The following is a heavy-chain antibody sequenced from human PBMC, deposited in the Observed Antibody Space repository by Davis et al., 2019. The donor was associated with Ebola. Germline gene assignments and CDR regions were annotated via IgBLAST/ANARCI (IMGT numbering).Heavy chain of an antibody. Sequence: GESLKISCAASGFTFSSYAMSWVRQAPGKGLEWVSAISGSGGSTYYAGSVKGRFTISRDNSKNTLYLQMSSLRAEDTAVYNCAKLSHHLVRYELPRRPFDYWGQGTLVTVSS. V-gene: IGHV3-23*01. CDR1: GFTFSSYA. D-gene: IGHD2-2*01. J-gene: IGHJ4*02. CDR2: ISGSGGST. CDR3: AKLSHHLVRYELPRRPFDY.